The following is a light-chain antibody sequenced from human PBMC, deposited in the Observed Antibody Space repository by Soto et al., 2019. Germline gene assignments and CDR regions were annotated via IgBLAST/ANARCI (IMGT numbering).Light chain of an antibody. CDR2: GNT. CDR1: SSNTGAGYD. V-gene: IGLV1-40*01. CDR3: AAWDDSLSGWV. J-gene: IGLJ3*02. Sequence: QSVLTQPPSVSGAPGQRVTISCTGSSSNTGAGYDVHWYKQVPGTAPKLLIYGNTKRPSGVPDRFSGSKSGTSASLAISGLRSEDEADYYCAAWDDSLSGWVFGGGTKLTVL.